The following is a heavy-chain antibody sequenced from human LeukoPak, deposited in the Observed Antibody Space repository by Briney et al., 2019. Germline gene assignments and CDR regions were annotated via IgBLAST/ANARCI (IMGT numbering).Heavy chain of an antibody. CDR3: ARCRYYYDSSGQNYYYYGMDV. Sequence: SVTVSCKASGGTFSSYAISWVRQAPGQGLEWMGGIIPVFGTANYAQKFQGRVTITADESTSTAYMELSSLRSEDTAVYYCARCRYYYDSSGQNYYYYGMDVWGQGTTVTVSS. V-gene: IGHV1-69*13. D-gene: IGHD3-22*01. CDR2: IIPVFGTA. CDR1: GGTFSSYA. J-gene: IGHJ6*02.